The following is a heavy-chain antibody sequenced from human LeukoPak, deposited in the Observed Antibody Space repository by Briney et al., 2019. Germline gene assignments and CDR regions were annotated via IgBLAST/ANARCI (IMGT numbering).Heavy chain of an antibody. Sequence: KPSETLSLTCAVYGGSFSGYYWSWIRQPPGKGLEWIGEINHSGSTNYNPPLKSRFTISVDTSKNQFSLKLSSVTAADTAVYYCASNYYDSSGFDYWGQGTLVTVSS. CDR1: GGSFSGYY. CDR3: ASNYYDSSGFDY. J-gene: IGHJ4*02. CDR2: INHSGST. V-gene: IGHV4-34*01. D-gene: IGHD3-22*01.